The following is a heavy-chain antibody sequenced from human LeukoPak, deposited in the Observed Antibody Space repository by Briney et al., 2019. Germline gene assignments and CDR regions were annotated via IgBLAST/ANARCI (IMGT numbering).Heavy chain of an antibody. CDR2: IWYDGSNK. CDR1: GFTFSSYA. D-gene: IGHD6-13*01. Sequence: GGSLRLSCAASGFTFSSYAMSWVRQAPGKGLEWVAVIWYDGSNKYYADSVKGRFTISRDNSKNTLYLQMNSLRAEDTAVYYCARDSSSSNFDYWGQGTLVTVSS. V-gene: IGHV3-33*08. CDR3: ARDSSSSNFDY. J-gene: IGHJ4*02.